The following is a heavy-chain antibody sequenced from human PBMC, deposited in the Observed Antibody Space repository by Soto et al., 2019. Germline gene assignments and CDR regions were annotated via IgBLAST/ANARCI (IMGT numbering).Heavy chain of an antibody. CDR3: AREDSSSSPGINYYYYYGMDV. CDR1: GYSVSSNSAA. CDR2: TYYRSKWYN. V-gene: IGHV6-1*01. D-gene: IGHD6-6*01. J-gene: IGHJ6*02. Sequence: SQTLSLTCVISGYSVSSNSAALNWIRQSPSRGLEWLGRTYYRSKWYNDYAVSVKSRITINPDTSKNQFSLQLNSVTPEDTAVYYCAREDSSSSPGINYYYYYGMDVWGQGTTVTVSS.